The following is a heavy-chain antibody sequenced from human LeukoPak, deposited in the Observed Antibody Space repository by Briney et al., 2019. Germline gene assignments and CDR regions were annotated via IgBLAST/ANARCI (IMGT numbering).Heavy chain of an antibody. Sequence: SETLSLTCTVSGGSISSGGYYWIWIRQHPGKGLEWIGYIYYSGSTYYNPSLKSRVTISVDTSKNQFSLKLSSVTAADTAVYYCARYTYYYGSGSYYASYYWFDPWGQGTLVTVSS. CDR3: ARYTYYYGSGSYYASYYWFDP. V-gene: IGHV4-31*03. CDR1: GGSISSGGYY. J-gene: IGHJ5*02. D-gene: IGHD3-10*01. CDR2: IYYSGST.